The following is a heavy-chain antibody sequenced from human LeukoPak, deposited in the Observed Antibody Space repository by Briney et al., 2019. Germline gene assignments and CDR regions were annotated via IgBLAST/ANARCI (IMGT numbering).Heavy chain of an antibody. CDR3: AKHPNYDFWSGYYTDFDY. CDR1: GFSFSTYA. V-gene: IGHV3-23*01. J-gene: IGHJ4*02. D-gene: IGHD3-3*01. Sequence: GGSLRLSCAASGFSFSTYAMNWVRQAPGKGLEWVSAISGSDDSTYYADSVKGRFTISRDNSKNTLYLQMNSLRAEDTAVYYCAKHPNYDFWSGYYTDFDYWGQGTLVTVSS. CDR2: ISGSDDST.